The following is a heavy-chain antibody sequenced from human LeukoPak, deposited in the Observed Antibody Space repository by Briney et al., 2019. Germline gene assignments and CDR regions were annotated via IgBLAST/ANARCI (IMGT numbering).Heavy chain of an antibody. D-gene: IGHD2-15*01. CDR1: GGSFTKHQ. CDR2: INDGGST. Sequence: SETLSLTCAVYGGSFTKHQWSWIRQPPGKGLEWIGAINDGGSTNYNPSLKSRVTISVDTSKNQFSLRLSSMTAADTAVYYCARGYCSGGGCYYYGMDVWGQGTTVTVSS. CDR3: ARGYCSGGGCYYYGMDV. V-gene: IGHV4-34*01. J-gene: IGHJ6*02.